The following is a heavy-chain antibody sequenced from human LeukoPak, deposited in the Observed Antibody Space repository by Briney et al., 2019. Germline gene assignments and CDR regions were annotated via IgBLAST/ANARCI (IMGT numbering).Heavy chain of an antibody. CDR1: GGSISSSSYY. Sequence: LSLTCTVSGGSISSSSYYWGWIRQPPGKGLEWVSYISSSGSTIYYADSVKGRFTISRDNAKNSLYLQMNSLRAEDTAVYFCAKGDKMLTWRRTYNRFDPWGQGTLVTVSS. CDR3: AKGDKMLTWRRTYNRFDP. V-gene: IGHV3-11*04. J-gene: IGHJ5*02. D-gene: IGHD3-16*01. CDR2: ISSSGSTI.